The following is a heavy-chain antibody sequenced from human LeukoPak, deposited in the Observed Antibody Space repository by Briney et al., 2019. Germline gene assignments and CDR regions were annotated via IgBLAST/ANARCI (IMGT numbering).Heavy chain of an antibody. CDR1: GFTFSSYA. D-gene: IGHD5-18*01. Sequence: GGSLRLSCAASGFTFSSYAMHWVRQAPGKGLEWVAVISYDGSNKYYADSVKGRFTISRDNSKNTLYLQMNSLRAEYTAVYYCARPLYSCGFPYPQTLDYWGQGTLVTVSS. CDR3: ARPLYSCGFPYPQTLDY. J-gene: IGHJ4*02. CDR2: ISYDGSNK. V-gene: IGHV3-30*01.